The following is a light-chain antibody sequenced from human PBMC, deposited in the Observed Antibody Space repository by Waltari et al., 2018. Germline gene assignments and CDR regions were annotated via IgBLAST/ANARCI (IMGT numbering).Light chain of an antibody. CDR3: QSADSSGTYKV. CDR1: ALPQQY. V-gene: IGLV3-25*03. J-gene: IGLJ3*02. CDR2: KDT. Sequence: SYELTQPPSVSVSPGQTARLTCSGDALPQQYAYWYQQKPGQAPVLVIYKDTERPSGIPERFSGSSSGTTVTLTISGVQAEDEADYYCQSADSSGTYKVFGGGTKLTVL.